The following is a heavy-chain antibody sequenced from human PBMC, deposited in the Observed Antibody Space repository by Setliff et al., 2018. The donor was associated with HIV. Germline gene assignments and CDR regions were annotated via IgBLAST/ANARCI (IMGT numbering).Heavy chain of an antibody. CDR2: INHGGDT. J-gene: IGHJ4*02. Sequence: SATLSLTCAVYGQSISGYYWSWIRQTPGKGLEWIGEINHGGDTNYNPSLKSRVTISVGSSYNHFSLKLSSVTAADTGVYYCASRRGIEFYFYIWGQGTPVTVSS. D-gene: IGHD3-10*01. CDR1: GQSISGYY. V-gene: IGHV4-34*01. CDR3: ASRRGIEFYFYI.